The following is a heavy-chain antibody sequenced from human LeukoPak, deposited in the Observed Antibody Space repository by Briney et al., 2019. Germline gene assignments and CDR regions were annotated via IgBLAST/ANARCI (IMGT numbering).Heavy chain of an antibody. CDR1: GFTFSTYG. CDR3: GGKPYGSAGIYYNSRFDL. J-gene: IGHJ5*02. V-gene: IGHV3-30*03. CDR2: ISNDGSHK. Sequence: PGETLRLSCTASGFTFSTYGMHWVRQGPGQGLGWVAVISNDGSHKYYADSVKSRFTICQDNYKNTVYLQMNSLRAEDTAVYYCGGKPYGSAGIYYNSRFDLWARGTLDTVSS. D-gene: IGHD3-10*01.